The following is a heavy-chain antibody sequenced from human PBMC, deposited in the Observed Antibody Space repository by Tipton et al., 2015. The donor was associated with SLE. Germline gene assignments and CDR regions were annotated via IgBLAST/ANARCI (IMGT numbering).Heavy chain of an antibody. CDR3: ARDDLGGDAFDI. CDR1: GGSISSLSYY. J-gene: IGHJ3*02. CDR2: IYYSGST. V-gene: IGHV4-39*07. D-gene: IGHD3-16*01. Sequence: GLVKPSETLSLTCTVSGGSISSLSYYWGWIRQTPGKGLEWIGSIYYSGSTYYNPSLKSRVTISVDTSKNQFSLKLSSVTAADTAVYYCARDDLGGDAFDIWGQGTMVTVSS.